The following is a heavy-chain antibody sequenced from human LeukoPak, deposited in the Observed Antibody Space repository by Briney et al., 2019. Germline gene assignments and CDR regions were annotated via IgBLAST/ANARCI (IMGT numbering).Heavy chain of an antibody. J-gene: IGHJ4*02. V-gene: IGHV3-23*01. CDR3: ARASGYNYYFDY. D-gene: IGHD5-24*01. CDR2: ISGSGGST. CDR1: GFTFSSYA. Sequence: PGGSLRLSCAASGFTFSSYAMSWVRQAPGKGLEWVSAISGSGGSTYYADSVKGRFTISRDNAKNSLYLQMNSLRAEDTAVYYCARASGYNYYFDYWGQGTLVTVSS.